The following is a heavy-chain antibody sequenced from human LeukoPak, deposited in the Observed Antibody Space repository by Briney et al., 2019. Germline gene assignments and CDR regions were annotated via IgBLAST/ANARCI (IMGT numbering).Heavy chain of an antibody. J-gene: IGHJ5*02. CDR3: AAPRGYSSGWYSPLNWFDP. CDR1: GGSISSSSYY. CDR2: IYYSGST. Sequence: SETLSLTCTVSGGSISSSSYYWGWIRQPPGMGLEWIGSIYYSGSTYYNPSLKSRVTISVDTSKNQFSLKLSSVTAADTAVYYCAAPRGYSSGWYSPLNWFDPWGQGTLVTVSS. D-gene: IGHD6-19*01. V-gene: IGHV4-39*01.